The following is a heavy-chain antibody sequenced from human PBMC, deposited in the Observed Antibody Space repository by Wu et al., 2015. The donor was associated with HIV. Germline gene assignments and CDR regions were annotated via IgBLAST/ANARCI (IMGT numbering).Heavy chain of an antibody. J-gene: IGHJ4*02. CDR2: IIPLFGTR. CDR1: GSTFNA. D-gene: IGHD6-19*01. V-gene: IGHV1-69*05. CDR3: ATPRSPGFSSAWPTYFDY. Sequence: QVQLVQSGAEVRKPGSSVKISCRASGSTFNAINWVRQAPGQGLEWMGGIIPLFGTRDYAQIFQGRLTITTDESTSTAYMSLSSLRSEDTAVYYCATPRSPGFSSAWPTYFDYWGQGTLVTVSS.